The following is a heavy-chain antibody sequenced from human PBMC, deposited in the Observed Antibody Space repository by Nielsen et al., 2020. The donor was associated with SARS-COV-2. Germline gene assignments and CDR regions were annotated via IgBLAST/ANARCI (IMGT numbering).Heavy chain of an antibody. V-gene: IGHV3-21*01. J-gene: IGHJ4*02. CDR1: GFTFSTYA. CDR2: ISSAGTYI. D-gene: IGHD3-3*01. Sequence: GGSLRLSCAASGFTFSTYAMNWVRQAPGKGLEWVSSISSAGTYIFYGDSMKGRFTISRDNSKNTVYLQMNSLRAEDTAVYHCAKDVWSGAHQIGPDYWGQGTLVTVSS. CDR3: AKDVWSGAHQIGPDY.